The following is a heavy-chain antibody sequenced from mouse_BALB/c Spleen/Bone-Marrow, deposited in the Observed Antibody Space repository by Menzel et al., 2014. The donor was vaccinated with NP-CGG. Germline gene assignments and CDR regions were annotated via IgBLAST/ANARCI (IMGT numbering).Heavy chain of an antibody. CDR2: FSSGGGYS. CDR1: GFTFSNYA. V-gene: IGHV5-9-3*01. J-gene: IGHJ4*01. Sequence: EVQGVESGGGLVKPGRSLYLSCAASGFTFSNYAMSWVRQTPEKGLEWVATFSSGGGYSYYPDTLKGRFTISRDNAKNILYLKMSSLRTEDTAMYYCTRQGDYRDAMDYWGQGTSVTVSS. CDR3: TRQGDYRDAMDY. D-gene: IGHD2-12*01.